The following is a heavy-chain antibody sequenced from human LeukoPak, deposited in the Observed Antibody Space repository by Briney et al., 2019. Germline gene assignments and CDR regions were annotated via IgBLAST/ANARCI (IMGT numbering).Heavy chain of an antibody. CDR1: GYTFTSYA. J-gene: IGHJ4*02. V-gene: IGHV7-4-1*02. D-gene: IGHD3-9*01. Sequence: ASVKVSCTASGYTFTSYAMNWVRQAPGQGLEWMGWINTNTGNPTYAQGFTGRFVFSLDTSVSTAYLQISSLKAEDTAVYYCARAPNPLRYFDWLFRLDYWGQGTLVTVSS. CDR3: ARAPNPLRYFDWLFRLDY. CDR2: INTNTGNP.